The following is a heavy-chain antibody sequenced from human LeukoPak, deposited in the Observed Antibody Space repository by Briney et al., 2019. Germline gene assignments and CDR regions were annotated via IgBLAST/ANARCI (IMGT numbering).Heavy chain of an antibody. Sequence: SETLSLTCTVSGGSISSYYWSWIRQPAGKGLEWIGRIYTSGSTNYNPSLKSRVTMSVDTSKNQFSLKLSSVTVADTAVYYCARDTHTYCSSTSCYDHYYYYYMDVWGKGTTVTVSS. CDR2: IYTSGST. J-gene: IGHJ6*03. V-gene: IGHV4-4*07. D-gene: IGHD2-2*01. CDR3: ARDTHTYCSSTSCYDHYYYYYMDV. CDR1: GGSISSYY.